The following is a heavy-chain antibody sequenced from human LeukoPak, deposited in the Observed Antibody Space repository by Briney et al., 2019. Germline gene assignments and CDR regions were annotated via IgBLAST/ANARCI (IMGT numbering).Heavy chain of an antibody. V-gene: IGHV3-23*01. D-gene: IGHD3-3*01. CDR2: ISGTGDST. CDR1: RFTFSSYA. CDR3: AKDFDFWSAYYRGDDC. Sequence: GGSLRLSCAASRFTFSSYAMSWVRQAPGKGLEWVSAISGTGDSTYYADSVKGRFTISRDNSKNTLYLQMNSLRAADTAIYYCAKDFDFWSAYYRGDDCWGQGTLVTVSS. J-gene: IGHJ4*02.